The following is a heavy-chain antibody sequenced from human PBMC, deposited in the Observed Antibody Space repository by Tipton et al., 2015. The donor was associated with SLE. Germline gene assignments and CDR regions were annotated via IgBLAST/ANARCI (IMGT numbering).Heavy chain of an antibody. J-gene: IGHJ4*02. CDR2: IYYSGST. CDR3: ASAGITIFGVVITGHFDY. D-gene: IGHD3-3*01. Sequence: TLSLTCTVSGGSISSYYWSWIRQPPGKGLEWIGYIYYSGSTNYNPSLKSRVTISVDTSKNQFSLKLSSVTAADTAVYYCASAGITIFGVVITGHFDYWGQGTLVTVSS. CDR1: GGSISSYY. V-gene: IGHV4-59*01.